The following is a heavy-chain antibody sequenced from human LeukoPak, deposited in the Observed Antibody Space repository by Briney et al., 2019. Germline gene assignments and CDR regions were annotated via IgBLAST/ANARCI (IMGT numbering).Heavy chain of an antibody. CDR1: GGSISSGGYS. V-gene: IGHV4-30-2*01. Sequence: SETLSLTCAVSGGSISSGGYSWSWIRQPPGKGLEWIGYIYHSGSTYYNPSLKSRVTISVDRSKNQFSLKLSSVTAADTAVYYCARNGDYAWFDPWGQGTLVTASS. CDR3: ARNGDYAWFDP. CDR2: IYHSGST. D-gene: IGHD4-17*01. J-gene: IGHJ5*02.